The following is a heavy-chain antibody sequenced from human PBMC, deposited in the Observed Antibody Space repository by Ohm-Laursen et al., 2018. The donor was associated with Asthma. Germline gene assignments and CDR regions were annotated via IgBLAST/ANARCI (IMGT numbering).Heavy chain of an antibody. J-gene: IGHJ5*02. CDR2: ISTASSFI. D-gene: IGHD1-26*01. CDR1: GYTFSRYS. CDR3: ARDSYYLGPTTGNWFDP. Sequence: SLRLSCSASGYTFSRYSIHWVRQIPGKGLEWVASISTASSFIYYADSVRGRFTTSRDNARNSVYLQMNSLRAEDTAVYYCARDSYYLGPTTGNWFDPWGQGTLVTVSS. V-gene: IGHV3-21*01.